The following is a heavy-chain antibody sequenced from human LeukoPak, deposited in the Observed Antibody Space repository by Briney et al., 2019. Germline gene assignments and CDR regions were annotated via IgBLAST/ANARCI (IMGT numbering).Heavy chain of an antibody. J-gene: IGHJ4*02. CDR2: IYPSDSDT. CDR3: ARHLQGIVGATGFDY. D-gene: IGHD1-26*01. CDR1: ESSFATYW. V-gene: IGHV5-51*01. Sequence: GESLKISCQGSESSFATYWIAWLGQMPGKGLEWMGIIYPSDSDTSYSTSCQGQVTISTDKSIKTAYLQWSSLKASDTAMYYCARHLQGIVGATGFDYWGQGTLVTVSS.